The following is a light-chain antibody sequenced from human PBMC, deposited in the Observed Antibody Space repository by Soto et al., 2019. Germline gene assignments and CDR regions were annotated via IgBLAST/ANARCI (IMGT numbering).Light chain of an antibody. V-gene: IGLV2-23*01. CDR1: SSDVGRYNI. Sequence: QSALTQPASVSGSPGQSITISCTGTSSDVGRYNIVSWYQQHPGKAPKLMIYEGSKRPSGVSNRFSGSKSGNTASLTISGLQAEDEADYYCCSYAGSSTYVFXTGT. J-gene: IGLJ1*01. CDR3: CSYAGSSTYV. CDR2: EGS.